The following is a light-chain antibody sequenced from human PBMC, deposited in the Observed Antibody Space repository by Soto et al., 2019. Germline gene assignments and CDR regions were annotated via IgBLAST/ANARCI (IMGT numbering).Light chain of an antibody. CDR3: QQYNNWPLT. CDR2: RTS. J-gene: IGKJ4*01. CDR1: QSISSN. V-gene: IGKV3-15*01. Sequence: EIVMTQSPATLSVSPGERATLSCRASQSISSNLAWYQQKPGQAPRLLMFRTSSRATGIPARFSGSGSRTEFTLTIDSLQREDFAVYFCQQYNNWPLTFGGGTKVDIK.